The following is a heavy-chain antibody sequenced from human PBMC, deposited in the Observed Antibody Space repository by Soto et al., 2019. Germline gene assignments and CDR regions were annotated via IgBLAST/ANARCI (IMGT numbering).Heavy chain of an antibody. CDR3: ASEIDGSGPY. V-gene: IGHV1-69*04. J-gene: IGHJ4*02. CDR2: IIAVNGIA. Sequence: EASVKVSCKAPGYTFTRNAIHWVRQAPGQGLEWIGRIIAVNGIAKYAQKFQGRVTITADKSTSTAYMELSSLRSEDTAVYYCASEIDGSGPYWGQGTLVTVSS. D-gene: IGHD3-10*01. CDR1: GYTFTRNA.